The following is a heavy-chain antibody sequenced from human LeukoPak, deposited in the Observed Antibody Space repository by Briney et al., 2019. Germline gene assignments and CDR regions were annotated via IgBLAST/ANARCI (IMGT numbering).Heavy chain of an antibody. CDR2: IYYSGST. V-gene: IGHV4-61*01. J-gene: IGHJ4*02. CDR1: GGSVSSGSYY. CDR3: ARGQRRWYSSSSRDY. D-gene: IGHD6-6*01. Sequence: PSETLSLTCTVSGGSVSSGSYYWSWIRQPPGKGLEWIGYIYYSGSTNYSPSLKSRVTISVDTSKNQFSLKLSSVTAADTAVYYCARGQRRWYSSSSRDYWGQGTLVTVSS.